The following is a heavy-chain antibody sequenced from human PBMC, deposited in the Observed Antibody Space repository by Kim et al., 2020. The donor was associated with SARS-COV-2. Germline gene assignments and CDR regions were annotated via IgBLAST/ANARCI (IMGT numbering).Heavy chain of an antibody. D-gene: IGHD3-10*01. J-gene: IGHJ2*01. Sequence: VSVKSRITINPDTSKNQFSLQLNSVTPEDTAVYYCAITKGLWFGEEYFDLWGRGTLVTVSS. CDR3: AITKGLWFGEEYFDL. V-gene: IGHV6-1*01.